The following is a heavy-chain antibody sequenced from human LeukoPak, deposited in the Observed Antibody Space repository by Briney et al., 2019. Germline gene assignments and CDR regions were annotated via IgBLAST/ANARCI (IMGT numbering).Heavy chain of an antibody. CDR2: IYYSGST. CDR1: GGSISSSSYY. J-gene: IGHJ3*02. D-gene: IGHD1-1*01. Sequence: SETLSLTCTVSGGSISSSSYYWGWIPQPPGKGLEWIGSIYYSGSTYYNPSLKSRVTISVDTSKNQFSLKLTSVPAADTAVYYCARGTDSLIIETSPSAYDIWGHGTMVTVSS. CDR3: ARGTDSLIIETSPSAYDI. V-gene: IGHV4-39*01.